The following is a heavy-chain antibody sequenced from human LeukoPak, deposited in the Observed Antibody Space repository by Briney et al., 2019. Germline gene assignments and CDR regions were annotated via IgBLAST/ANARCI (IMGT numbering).Heavy chain of an antibody. D-gene: IGHD6-25*01. Sequence: PTGGTLRLSCTASGLTFSSYGMNWVRQAPGKGMEWVSGITGRGENIYYAGSVKGRFTISRDNSKNTLYLQMNSLRAEDTAVYYCAKDRRLAAFDYGGQGTLVTVSS. CDR1: GLTFSSYG. J-gene: IGHJ4*02. CDR3: AKDRRLAAFDY. V-gene: IGHV3-23*01. CDR2: ITGRGENI.